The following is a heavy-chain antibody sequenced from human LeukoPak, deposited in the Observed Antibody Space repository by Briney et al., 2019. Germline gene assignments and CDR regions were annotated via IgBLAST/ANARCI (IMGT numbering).Heavy chain of an antibody. D-gene: IGHD2-15*01. CDR2: IRYDGSNK. Sequence: GRSLRLSCAASGFTFRSYGMHWVRQAPGKGLEWVAFIRYDGSNKYYADSVKGRFTISRDNTKNTLYLQMNSLRAEDTAVYYCAKDGGSDPDAFDIWGQGTMVTVSS. J-gene: IGHJ3*02. V-gene: IGHV3-30*02. CDR3: AKDGGSDPDAFDI. CDR1: GFTFRSYG.